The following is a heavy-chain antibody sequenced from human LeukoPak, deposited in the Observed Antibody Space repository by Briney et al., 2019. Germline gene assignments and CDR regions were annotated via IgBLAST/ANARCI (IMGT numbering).Heavy chain of an antibody. Sequence: SQSLSLTCAISGDSVSSNSAAWNWIRQSPSRGLEWLGRTYYRSKWYNDYEVSVKSRITISPDTSKNQFSLQLNSVTPEDTAVYYCARDGIVVVPAAIIYYYYGMDVWGQGTTVTVSS. J-gene: IGHJ6*02. D-gene: IGHD2-2*02. CDR2: TYYRSKWYN. CDR3: ARDGIVVVPAAIIYYYYGMDV. CDR1: GDSVSSNSAA. V-gene: IGHV6-1*01.